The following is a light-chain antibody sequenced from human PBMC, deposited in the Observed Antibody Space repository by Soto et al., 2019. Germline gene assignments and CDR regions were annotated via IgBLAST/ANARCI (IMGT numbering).Light chain of an antibody. V-gene: IGLV1-47*02. CDR1: SSNIGSNY. CDR2: SNN. J-gene: IGLJ1*01. CDR3: AAWDDSLRHV. Sequence: QSVLTQPPSASGTPGQRVTISCSGSSSNIGSNYVYWYQQLPGTAPKLLIYSNNQRPSGVPDRFSGSKSGTSASLAISGLRSEDEADYYCAAWDDSLRHVFGTGTKVTVL.